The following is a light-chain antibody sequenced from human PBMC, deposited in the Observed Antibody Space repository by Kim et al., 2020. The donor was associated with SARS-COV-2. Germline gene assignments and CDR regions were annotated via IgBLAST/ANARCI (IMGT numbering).Light chain of an antibody. CDR2: GKN. CDR3: KFRDSSGTVV. Sequence: SSELTQDPAVSVALGQTVRITCQGDSLRTYYATWYRQKPGQAPVLVIYGKNNRPSGIPDRFSGSSSGNTASLTVTGAQAEDEADYYCKFRDSSGTVVFGGGTQLTVL. V-gene: IGLV3-19*01. J-gene: IGLJ2*01. CDR1: SLRTYY.